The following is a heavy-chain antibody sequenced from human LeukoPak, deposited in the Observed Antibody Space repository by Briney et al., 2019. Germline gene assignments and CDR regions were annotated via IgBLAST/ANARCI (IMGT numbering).Heavy chain of an antibody. CDR1: GFTFSDYY. CDR3: ARGPGIAAAGGSYYYYYYMDV. J-gene: IGHJ6*03. Sequence: GGSLRLSCAASGFTFSDYYMSWIRQAPGKGLEWVSYISSSGSTIYYADSVKGRFTISRDNAKNPLYLQMNSLRAEDTAVYYCARGPGIAAAGGSYYYYYYMDVWGKGTTVTVSS. D-gene: IGHD6-13*01. V-gene: IGHV3-11*04. CDR2: ISSSGSTI.